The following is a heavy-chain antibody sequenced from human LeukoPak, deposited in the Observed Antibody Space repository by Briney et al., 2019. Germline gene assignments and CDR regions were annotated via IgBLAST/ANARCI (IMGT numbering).Heavy chain of an antibody. CDR3: ARDRSVRSGYLSGPYYYMDV. J-gene: IGHJ6*03. V-gene: IGHV3-11*01. D-gene: IGHD3-22*01. CDR2: ISSSGSTI. CDR1: GFTFSDYY. Sequence: GGSLRLSCAASGFTFSDYYMSWIRQAPGKGLEWVSYISSSGSTIYYADSVKGRFTISRDNAKNSLYLQMNSLRDEDTAMYYCARDRSVRSGYLSGPYYYMDVWGKGTTVTVSS.